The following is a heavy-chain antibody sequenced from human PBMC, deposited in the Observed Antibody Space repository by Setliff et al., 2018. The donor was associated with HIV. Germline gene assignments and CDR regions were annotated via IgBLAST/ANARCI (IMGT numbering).Heavy chain of an antibody. V-gene: IGHV3-74*01. D-gene: IGHD5-18*01. J-gene: IGHJ4*02. Sequence: PGGSLRLSCAASGFTFSSYWMHWVRQAPGKGLVWVSRINSDGSYTSYAESVKGRFTISRDNAKNTLFLQMNSLRAEDTAVYYCARESTAMGLDNWGPGTLVTVSS. CDR3: ARESTAMGLDN. CDR1: GFTFSSYW. CDR2: INSDGSYT.